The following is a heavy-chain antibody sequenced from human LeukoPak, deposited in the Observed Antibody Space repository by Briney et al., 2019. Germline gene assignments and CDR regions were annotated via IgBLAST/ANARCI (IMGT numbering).Heavy chain of an antibody. V-gene: IGHV3-23*01. CDR1: GFTFSSYA. CDR3: AKGGYSGYYYDSSGYFEY. CDR2: ISGSGGST. D-gene: IGHD3-22*01. Sequence: GGSLRLSCAASGFTFSSYAMSWVRQAPGKGLEWVSAISGSGGSTYYADSVKGRFTSSRDNSKNTLYLQMNSLRAEDTAVYYCAKGGYSGYYYDSSGYFEYWGQGTLVTVSS. J-gene: IGHJ4*02.